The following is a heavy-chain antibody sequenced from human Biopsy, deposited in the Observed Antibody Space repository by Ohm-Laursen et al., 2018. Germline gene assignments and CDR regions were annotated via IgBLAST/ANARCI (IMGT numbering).Heavy chain of an antibody. Sequence: GTLSLTCIVSGGSINNFYWSWIRQPPGKGLEWIGIIYYSGNTKYNPSLRSRVTISADKSANQFSLKLRSVTAADTAVYYCARGYAGLYEAFDFWGQGTVVTVAS. J-gene: IGHJ3*01. CDR1: GGSINNFY. CDR3: ARGYAGLYEAFDF. CDR2: IYYSGNT. D-gene: IGHD5-18*01. V-gene: IGHV4-59*01.